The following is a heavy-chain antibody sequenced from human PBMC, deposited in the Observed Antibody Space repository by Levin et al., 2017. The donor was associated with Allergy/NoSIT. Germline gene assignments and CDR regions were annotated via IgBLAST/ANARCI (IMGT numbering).Heavy chain of an antibody. CDR1: GFTFSSYE. D-gene: IGHD3-3*01. Sequence: GESLKISCVVSGFTFSSYEMNWVRQAPGKGLEWVSYIGTSGSIIYYADSVKGRFTISRDNAKNSLYLQMNSLRAEDTAVYYCARDFWSGSPFDYWGQGTLVTVSS. V-gene: IGHV3-48*03. J-gene: IGHJ4*02. CDR2: IGTSGSII. CDR3: ARDFWSGSPFDY.